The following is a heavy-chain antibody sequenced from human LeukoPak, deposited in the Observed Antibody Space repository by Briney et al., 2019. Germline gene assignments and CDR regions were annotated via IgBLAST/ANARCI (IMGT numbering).Heavy chain of an antibody. V-gene: IGHV3-30*02. CDR3: ARDYNVWGSYRPYGFDI. CDR1: GFTFSNYG. Sequence: PGGSLRLSCAASGFTFSNYGMHWVRQAPGKGLEWVAFVRYDGSDKNYADSVEGRFTISRDDSKNTLFLQMDSLRAEDAAVYYCARDYNVWGSYRPYGFDIWGQGTMVTVSS. J-gene: IGHJ3*02. D-gene: IGHD3-16*02. CDR2: VRYDGSDK.